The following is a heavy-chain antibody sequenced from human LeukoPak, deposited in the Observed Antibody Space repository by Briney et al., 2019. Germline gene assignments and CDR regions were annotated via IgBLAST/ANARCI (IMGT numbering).Heavy chain of an antibody. J-gene: IGHJ4*02. Sequence: SETLSLTCTVSGASISNYYWSWIRQPAGKGAEWSGRIYTSGSSNSNPSLKSRVTMSADTSKNQFSLKLSSVTAADTAVYYCARDISVAGSFLLFDYWGQGTLVTVSS. D-gene: IGHD6-19*01. V-gene: IGHV4-4*07. CDR1: GASISNYY. CDR2: IYTSGSS. CDR3: ARDISVAGSFLLFDY.